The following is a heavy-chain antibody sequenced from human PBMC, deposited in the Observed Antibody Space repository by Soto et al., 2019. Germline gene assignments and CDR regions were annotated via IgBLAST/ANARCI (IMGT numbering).Heavy chain of an antibody. CDR3: ARDLTTVTGYYGMDV. CDR1: GGSINTYY. V-gene: IGHV4-4*07. J-gene: IGHJ6*02. Sequence: SETLSLTCTVTGGSINTYYWSWIRQSAGKGLEWIGRVYTTGSTNYNPSLKSRVTISVDTSRNQFSLSLRSVTAADTAVYYCARDLTTVTGYYGMDVWGQGTTVTVSS. D-gene: IGHD4-17*01. CDR2: VYTTGST.